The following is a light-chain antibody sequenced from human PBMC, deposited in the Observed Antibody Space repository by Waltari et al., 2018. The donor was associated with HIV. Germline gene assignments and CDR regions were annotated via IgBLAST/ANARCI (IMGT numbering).Light chain of an antibody. J-gene: IGLJ3*02. Sequence: QSVLNQSPSASGTPGQRVIISCSGSSSNIGSNTVTWYQQFPGTAPNLLSNSYGQRASGVPERFSGSKSATSASLAISGLRSEDEADYYCATWDDSLNAWVFGGGTKLTVL. CDR2: SYG. CDR3: ATWDDSLNAWV. CDR1: SSNIGSNT. V-gene: IGLV1-44*01.